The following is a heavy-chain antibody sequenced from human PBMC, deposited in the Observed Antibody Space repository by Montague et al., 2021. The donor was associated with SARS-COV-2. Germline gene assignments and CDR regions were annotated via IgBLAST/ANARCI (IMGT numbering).Heavy chain of an antibody. CDR3: ARDGGTGFSCHEPEGGFDY. CDR2: ISFSGST. CDR1: GGSISSSNYY. V-gene: IGHV4-39*07. D-gene: IGHD3-16*01. Sequence: SETLSLTCTVSGGSISSSNYYWGWIRQPPGKGLEWIGCISFSGSTYYNPSLKSRATISVDTSKNHFSLKLTSVTAADTAVYYCARDGGTGFSCHEPEGGFDYWGQGTPVTVSS. J-gene: IGHJ4*02.